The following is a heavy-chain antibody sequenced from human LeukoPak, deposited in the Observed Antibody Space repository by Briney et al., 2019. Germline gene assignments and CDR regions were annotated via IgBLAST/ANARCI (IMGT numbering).Heavy chain of an antibody. CDR2: IYTSGST. Sequence: PSETLSLTCAVYGGSFSGYYWSWIRQPPGKGLEWIGRIYTSGSTNYNPSLKSRVTMSVDTSKNQFSLKLSSVTAADTAVYYCARDQVIAAAGGDAFDIWGQGTMVTVSS. CDR3: ARDQVIAAAGGDAFDI. D-gene: IGHD6-13*01. J-gene: IGHJ3*02. V-gene: IGHV4-4*07. CDR1: GGSFSGYY.